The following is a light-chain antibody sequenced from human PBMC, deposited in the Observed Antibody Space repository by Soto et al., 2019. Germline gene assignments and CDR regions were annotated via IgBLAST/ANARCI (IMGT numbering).Light chain of an antibody. J-gene: IGKJ3*01. Sequence: DIQMTQSPSSLSASVGDRVTITCRASQSISSYLNWYQQKPGKAPKLLINTASTLQSGVPSRFSGSGSGTDFTLTISCLQSEDFATYYCQQYYSYPGTFGPGTKVDIK. CDR1: QSISSY. V-gene: IGKV1-39*01. CDR3: QQYYSYPGT. CDR2: TAS.